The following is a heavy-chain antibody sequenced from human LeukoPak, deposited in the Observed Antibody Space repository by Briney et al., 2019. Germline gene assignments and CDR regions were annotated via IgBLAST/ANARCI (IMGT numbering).Heavy chain of an antibody. Sequence: GALRLSCAASGFTFSSYDMHWVRQATGKGLEWVSAIGTAGDTYYPGSVKGRFTISRENAKNSLYLQMNSLRAGDTAVYYCARGRRHCSGGSCYPEDGGQGTLVTVSS. CDR2: IGTAGDT. D-gene: IGHD2-15*01. CDR3: ARGRRHCSGGSCYPED. J-gene: IGHJ4*02. CDR1: GFTFSSYD. V-gene: IGHV3-13*01.